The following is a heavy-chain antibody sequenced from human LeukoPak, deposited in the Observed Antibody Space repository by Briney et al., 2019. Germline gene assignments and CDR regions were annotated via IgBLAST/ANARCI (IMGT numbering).Heavy chain of an antibody. Sequence: SETLYLTCTVSGGSLSYYYWSWIRQPAGKGLEWIGRIYSSGSTTYNPSLKSRVTMSVDTAKNQFSLILSSVTAADTAVYYCARDRGDLGNFDYWGQGTLVTVSS. J-gene: IGHJ4*02. CDR1: GGSLSYYY. V-gene: IGHV4-4*07. CDR2: IYSSGST. CDR3: ARDRGDLGNFDY. D-gene: IGHD3-10*01.